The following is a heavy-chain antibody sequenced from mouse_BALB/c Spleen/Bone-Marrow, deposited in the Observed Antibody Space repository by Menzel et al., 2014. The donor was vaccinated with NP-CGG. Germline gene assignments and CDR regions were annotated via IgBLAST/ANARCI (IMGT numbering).Heavy chain of an antibody. CDR2: INPYNGAT. J-gene: IGHJ3*01. Sequence: EVMLVESGPELVKPGVSVKISCKASGYSITGYYMHWVKQSHVKSLEWIGRINPYNGATTYGQSLKDKASLTVDESSNTAYMDLHSLTSEDSAVYYCARGAYWGQGTLVTVSA. CDR3: ARGAY. V-gene: IGHV1-31*01. CDR1: GYSITGYY.